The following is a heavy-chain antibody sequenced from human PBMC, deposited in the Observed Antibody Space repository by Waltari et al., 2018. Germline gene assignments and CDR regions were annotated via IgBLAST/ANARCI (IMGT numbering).Heavy chain of an antibody. Sequence: EVQLVESGGGLVQPGGSLRLSCAASGFTVSSNYMSWVSQAPGKGLGWVSVIYSGGSTYYAYSVKGRFTISRHNSKNTLYLQMNSLRAEDTAVYYCARSDTAMVRGFDPWGQGTLVTVSS. V-gene: IGHV3-53*04. J-gene: IGHJ5*02. CDR1: GFTVSSNY. CDR2: IYSGGST. D-gene: IGHD5-18*01. CDR3: ARSDTAMVRGFDP.